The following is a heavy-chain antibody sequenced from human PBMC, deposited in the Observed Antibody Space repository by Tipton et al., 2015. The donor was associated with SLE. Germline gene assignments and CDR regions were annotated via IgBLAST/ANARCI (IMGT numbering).Heavy chain of an antibody. Sequence: RSLRLSCAASGFTFSTYVMHWVRQAPGKGLESVALLWFDASQKYYSDPVKGRFIISRDNTNNTLYLEMNSLRAEDTAVYYCARDRYGSIDYWGQGALVTVSS. D-gene: IGHD1-26*01. CDR2: LWFDASQK. J-gene: IGHJ4*02. CDR3: ARDRYGSIDY. CDR1: GFTFSTYV. V-gene: IGHV3-33*01.